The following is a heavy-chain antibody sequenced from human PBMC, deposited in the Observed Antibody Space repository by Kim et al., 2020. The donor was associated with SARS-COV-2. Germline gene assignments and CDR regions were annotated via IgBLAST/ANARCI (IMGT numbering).Heavy chain of an antibody. V-gene: IGHV3-20*04. J-gene: IGHJ3*02. CDR3: ARDEWELVPSDAFDI. D-gene: IGHD1-26*01. CDR2: INWNGGST. CDR1: GFTFDNYG. Sequence: GGSLRLSCAASGFTFDNYGMSWVRQAPGKGLEWVSGINWNGGSTGYADSVKGRFTISRDNAKNSLYLQMNSLRAEDTALYYCARDEWELVPSDAFDIWGQGTMVTVSS.